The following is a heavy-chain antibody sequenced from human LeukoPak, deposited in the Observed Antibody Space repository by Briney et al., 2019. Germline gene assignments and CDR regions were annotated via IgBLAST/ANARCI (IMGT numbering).Heavy chain of an antibody. V-gene: IGHV4-39*07. CDR2: IYYSGST. J-gene: IGHJ3*02. D-gene: IGHD3/OR15-3a*01. CDR1: GGSISSSSYS. Sequence: SETLSLTCTVSGGSISSSSYSWGWIRQPPGKGLEWIGSIYYSGSTYYNPSLKSRVTISVDTSKNQFSLKLSSVTAADTAVYYCASGPGDAFDIWGQGTMVTVSS. CDR3: ASGPGDAFDI.